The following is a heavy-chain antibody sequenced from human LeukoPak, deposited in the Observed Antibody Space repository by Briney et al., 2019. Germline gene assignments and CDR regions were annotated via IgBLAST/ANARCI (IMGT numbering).Heavy chain of an antibody. Sequence: GRSLRLSCAASGFTFDDYAMHWVRQAPGKGLEWVSGISWNSGSIGYADSVKGRFTISRDNAKNSLYLQMNSLRAEDTALYHCAKEGAIGGPYFDYWGQGTLVTVSS. CDR3: AKEGAIGGPYFDY. V-gene: IGHV3-9*01. J-gene: IGHJ4*02. D-gene: IGHD2-15*01. CDR1: GFTFDDYA. CDR2: ISWNSGSI.